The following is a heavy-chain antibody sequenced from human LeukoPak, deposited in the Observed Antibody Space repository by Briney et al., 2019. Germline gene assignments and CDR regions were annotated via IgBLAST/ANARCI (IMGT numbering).Heavy chain of an antibody. CDR2: IKQDRSEK. CDR3: ATHSGTAMVLGSFDY. J-gene: IGHJ4*02. CDR1: GFTFSNYW. V-gene: IGHV3-7*01. Sequence: GGSLRLSCAASGFTFSNYWMSWVRQAPGKGLEWVANIKQDRSEKYYVDSVKGRFTISRDNAKNSLYLQMNSLRAEDTAVYYCATHSGTAMVLGSFDYWGQGTLVTVSS. D-gene: IGHD5-18*01.